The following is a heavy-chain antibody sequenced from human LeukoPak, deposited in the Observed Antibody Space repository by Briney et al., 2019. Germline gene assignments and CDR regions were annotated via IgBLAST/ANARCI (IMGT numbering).Heavy chain of an antibody. V-gene: IGHV3-7*01. CDR2: IRPDGSGE. Sequence: GGSLRLSCAASGFTFSTYWMSWVRQAPGKGLEWVAMIRPDGSGEYYVDSVKGRFTISRDNVNYSLYLQMNSLRAEDTAVYYCAKDAGQREITSLDPWGQGTLVTVSS. J-gene: IGHJ5*02. CDR1: GFTFSTYW. D-gene: IGHD6-25*01. CDR3: AKDAGQREITSLDP.